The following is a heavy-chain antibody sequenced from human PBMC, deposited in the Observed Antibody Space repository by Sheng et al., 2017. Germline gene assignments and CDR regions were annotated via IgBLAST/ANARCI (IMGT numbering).Heavy chain of an antibody. D-gene: IGHD3-10*01. Sequence: QVQLVESGGGVVQPGRSLRLSCAASGFTFSSYAMHWVRQAPGKGLEWVAVISYDGSNKYYADSVKGRFTISRDNSKNTLYLQMNSLRAEDTAVYYCARDRAITMVRGVIIRPYGMDVWGQGTTVTVSS. J-gene: IGHJ6*02. CDR3: ARDRAITMVRGVIIRPYGMDV. V-gene: IGHV3-30*04. CDR2: ISYDGSNK. CDR1: GFTFSSYA.